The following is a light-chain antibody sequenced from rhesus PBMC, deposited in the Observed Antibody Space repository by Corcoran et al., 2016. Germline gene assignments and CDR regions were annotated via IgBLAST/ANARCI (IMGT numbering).Light chain of an antibody. CDR1: QSISSW. Sequence: DIQMTQSPSSLSASVGDTVTITCRASQSISSWLAWYQQKPGKAPKLLIYKASSLQSGVPSRFSGSGSRTDFTLTISSLQSEDFATYYCPQYSSSPYSFDQGTKVEIK. V-gene: IGKV1-22*01. CDR2: KAS. J-gene: IGKJ2*01. CDR3: PQYSSSPYS.